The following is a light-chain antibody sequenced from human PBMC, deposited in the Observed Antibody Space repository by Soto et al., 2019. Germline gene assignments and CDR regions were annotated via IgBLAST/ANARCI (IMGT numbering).Light chain of an antibody. CDR3: QQYDSSPRT. CDR1: QSISSSY. Sequence: EILLTQSPGTLSLSPGERATLSCRASQSISSSYLAWYQQKPGQAPRLPIYGPSSRATGIPDRFSGSGSGTDFTLTINRLEPEDFAVYYCQQYDSSPRTFGQGTKVDIK. V-gene: IGKV3-20*01. CDR2: GPS. J-gene: IGKJ1*01.